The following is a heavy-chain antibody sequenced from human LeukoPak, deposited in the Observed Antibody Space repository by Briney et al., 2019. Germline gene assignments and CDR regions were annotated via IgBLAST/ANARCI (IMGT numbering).Heavy chain of an antibody. D-gene: IGHD4-17*01. CDR2: ISYSGNT. Sequence: PSETLSLTCTVSGDSITNSYWNWIRQPPGGGLEWIGRISYSGNTNYNPSLKSRVIISRDTSKNQFSLELTSVTAADTAVYYCVKRIIEARDNGDSNWLDPWGQGILVTVSS. CDR1: GDSITNSY. J-gene: IGHJ5*01. CDR3: VKRIIEARDNGDSNWLDP. V-gene: IGHV4-59*08.